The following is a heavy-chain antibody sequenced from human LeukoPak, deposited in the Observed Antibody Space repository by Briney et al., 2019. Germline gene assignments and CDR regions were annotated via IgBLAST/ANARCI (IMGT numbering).Heavy chain of an antibody. CDR1: GFTFSSYA. V-gene: IGHV3-53*01. CDR3: AIAAGTTR. D-gene: IGHD1-7*01. J-gene: IGHJ4*02. Sequence: GGSLRLSCAASGFTFSSYAMSWVRQAPGKGLEWVSVIYSGGSTYYADSVKGRFTISRDNSKNTLYLQMNSLRAEDTAVYYCAIAAGTTRWGQGTLVTVSS. CDR2: IYSGGST.